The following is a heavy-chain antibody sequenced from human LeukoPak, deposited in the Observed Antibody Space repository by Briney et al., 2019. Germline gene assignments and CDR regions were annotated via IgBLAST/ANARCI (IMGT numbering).Heavy chain of an antibody. D-gene: IGHD1-26*01. CDR3: ARGPAFWELLFDY. Sequence: ASVKVSCKASGYTFTGYYMHWVRQAPGQGLEWMGWINPNSGGTNYAQKFQGRVTMTRDTSISTAYMELSSLRSDDTAVYYCARGPAFWELLFDYWGQGTLVTVSS. CDR2: INPNSGGT. CDR1: GYTFTGYY. J-gene: IGHJ4*02. V-gene: IGHV1-2*02.